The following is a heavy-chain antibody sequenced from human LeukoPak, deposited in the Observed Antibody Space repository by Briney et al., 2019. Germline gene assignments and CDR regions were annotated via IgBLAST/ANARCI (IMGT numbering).Heavy chain of an antibody. D-gene: IGHD6-13*01. CDR3: ARQHGYSSSWYDY. CDR2: IYYSGST. Sequence: SETLSLTCTVSGGSISSRSYYWGWIRQPPGKGLEWIGSIYYSGSTYYNPSLKSRVTISVDTSKNQFSLKLSSVTAADTAVYYCARQHGYSSSWYDYWGQGTLVTVSS. V-gene: IGHV4-39*01. J-gene: IGHJ4*02. CDR1: GGSISSRSYY.